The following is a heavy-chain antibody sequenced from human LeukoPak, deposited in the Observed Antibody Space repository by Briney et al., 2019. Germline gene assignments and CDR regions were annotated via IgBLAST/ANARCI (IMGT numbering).Heavy chain of an antibody. CDR2: IYYSGST. V-gene: IGHV4-59*01. D-gene: IGHD4-17*01. J-gene: IGHJ4*02. CDR3: ARDYGDYFDY. CDR1: GGSISNCY. Sequence: ASETLSLTCTVSGGSISNCYWSWIRQPPGKGLEWIGYIYYSGSTNYNPSLKSRVIISVDTSKNQFSLKLSSVAAADTAVYYCARDYGDYFDYWGQGTLVTVSS.